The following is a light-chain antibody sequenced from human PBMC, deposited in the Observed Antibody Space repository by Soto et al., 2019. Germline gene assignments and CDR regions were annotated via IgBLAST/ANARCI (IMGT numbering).Light chain of an antibody. CDR2: GAS. V-gene: IGKV3-15*01. CDR3: HQYNNWPQT. J-gene: IGKJ1*01. CDR1: QSVRSN. Sequence: EIVMTQSPVTLSVSPGERATLSCRASQSVRSNLAWYQQKTGQAPRLLISGASTRATGFPARFSGGGSGTEFTLTISSLQSEDFAVYYCHQYNNWPQTFGQGTKVDIK.